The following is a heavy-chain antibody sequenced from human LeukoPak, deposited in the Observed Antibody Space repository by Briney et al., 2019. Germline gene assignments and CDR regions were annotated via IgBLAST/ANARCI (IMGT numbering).Heavy chain of an antibody. J-gene: IGHJ3*02. CDR1: GGSISSRSYY. CDR3: ARELVDAFDI. V-gene: IGHV4-39*07. Sequence: SETLSLTCTVSGGSISSRSYYWGWIRQPPGKGLEWIGSIYYSGSTNYNPSLKSRVTISVDTSKNQFSLKLSSVTAADTAVYYCARELVDAFDIWGQGTMVTVSS. CDR2: IYYSGST. D-gene: IGHD2-21*01.